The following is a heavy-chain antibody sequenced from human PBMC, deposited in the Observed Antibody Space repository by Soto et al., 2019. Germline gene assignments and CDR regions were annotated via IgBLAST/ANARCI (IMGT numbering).Heavy chain of an antibody. Sequence: QVQLVESGGGVVQPGRSLRLSCAASGFTFSSYAMHWVRQAPGKGLEWVAVISYDGSNKYYADSVKGRFTISRDNSKNTLYLQMDSLRAEDTAVYYCARDPSGDSSGYYFDYWGQGTLVTVSS. J-gene: IGHJ4*02. D-gene: IGHD3-22*01. CDR3: ARDPSGDSSGYYFDY. CDR2: ISYDGSNK. CDR1: GFTFSSYA. V-gene: IGHV3-30-3*01.